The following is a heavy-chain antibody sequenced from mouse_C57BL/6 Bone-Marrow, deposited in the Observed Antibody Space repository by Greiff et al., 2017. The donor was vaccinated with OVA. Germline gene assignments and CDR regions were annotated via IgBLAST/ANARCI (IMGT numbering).Heavy chain of an antibody. J-gene: IGHJ3*01. Sequence: QVQLQQPGAELVRPGSSVKLSCKASGYTFTSYWMDWVKQRPGQGLEWIGNIYPSDSETHYNQKFKDKATLTVDKSSSTAYMQLSSLTSEDSAVYYCARCFYDYGFAYWGKGTLVTVSA. V-gene: IGHV1-61*01. D-gene: IGHD2-4*01. CDR1: GYTFTSYW. CDR2: IYPSDSET. CDR3: ARCFYDYGFAY.